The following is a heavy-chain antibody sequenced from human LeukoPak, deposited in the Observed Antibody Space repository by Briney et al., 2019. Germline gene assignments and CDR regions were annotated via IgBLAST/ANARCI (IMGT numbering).Heavy chain of an antibody. Sequence: SVKVSCKASGGTFSSYAISWVRQAPGQGLEWMGGIIPIFGTANYAQKFQGRVTITADESTSTAYMELSSLRSEDTAVYYCARAPGAQGNWFDPWGQGTLVTVSS. D-gene: IGHD3-10*01. V-gene: IGHV1-69*13. CDR2: IIPIFGTA. J-gene: IGHJ5*02. CDR1: GGTFSSYA. CDR3: ARAPGAQGNWFDP.